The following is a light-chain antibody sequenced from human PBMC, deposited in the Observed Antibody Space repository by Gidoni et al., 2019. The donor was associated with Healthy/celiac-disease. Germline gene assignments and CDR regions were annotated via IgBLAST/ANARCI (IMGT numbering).Light chain of an antibody. CDR3: QQYNNWPPYT. Sequence: EIVMTQSPATLSVSPGERATLSCRASQSVSSNLAWYQQKPGQAPRLLIYGASPRATGIPARFSGSVSGTEFTLTISSLHSEDFAVYYCQQYNNWPPYTFXXXTKLEIK. J-gene: IGKJ2*01. V-gene: IGKV3-15*01. CDR2: GAS. CDR1: QSVSSN.